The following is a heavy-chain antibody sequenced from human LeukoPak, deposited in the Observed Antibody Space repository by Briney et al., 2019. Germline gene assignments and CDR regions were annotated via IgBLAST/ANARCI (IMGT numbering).Heavy chain of an antibody. CDR1: GFXFSSYA. J-gene: IGHJ5*02. D-gene: IGHD2-2*01. Sequence: PGRSLRLSCGASGFXFSSYAIHWVRQAPGKGLEWVSTTSAGGSSTYYADSVKGRFTISRDNSKNTFYLQTNSLRAEDTAAYYCAKGGYCSSSSCYYGWFEPWGQGTLVTVSS. CDR2: TSAGGSST. CDR3: AKGGYCSSSSCYYGWFEP. V-gene: IGHV3-23*01.